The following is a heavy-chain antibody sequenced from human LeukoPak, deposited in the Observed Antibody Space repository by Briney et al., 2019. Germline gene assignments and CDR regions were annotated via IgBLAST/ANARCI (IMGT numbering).Heavy chain of an antibody. V-gene: IGHV3-11*01. D-gene: IGHD3-3*01. CDR3: AKAELGVDTFFDY. CDR1: GFNFSDTY. Sequence: GGSLRLSCAASGFNFSDTYMSWIRQAPGKGLEWISYISSTGDTIYYTDSVQGRFTISRDNSKRTLFLQMNSLRAEDTAFYYCAKAELGVDTFFDYWGQGTLVTVSS. CDR2: ISSTGDTI. J-gene: IGHJ4*02.